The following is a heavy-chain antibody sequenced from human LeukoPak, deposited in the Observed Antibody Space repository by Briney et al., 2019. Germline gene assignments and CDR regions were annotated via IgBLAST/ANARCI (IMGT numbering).Heavy chain of an antibody. D-gene: IGHD5-18*01. CDR1: GFTFSSYA. J-gene: IGHJ4*02. CDR2: ISGSGGST. CDR3: AKGLGYTYGSSFDY. Sequence: GGSLRLSCAASGFTFSSYAMSWVRQAPVKELEWVSAISGSGGSTYYADSVKGRFTISRDNSKNTLYLQMNSLRAEDTAVYYCAKGLGYTYGSSFDYWGQGTLVTVSS. V-gene: IGHV3-23*01.